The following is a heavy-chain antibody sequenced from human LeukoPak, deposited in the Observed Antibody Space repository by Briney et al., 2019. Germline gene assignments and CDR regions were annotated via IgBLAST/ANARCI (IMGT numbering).Heavy chain of an antibody. V-gene: IGHV1-24*01. CDR2: FDPEDGET. CDR3: ATMYSSSWYVREGWFDP. CDR1: GYTLTELS. Sequence: ASVKVSCKVSGYTLTELSMHWVRQAPGEGLEWMGGFDPEDGETIYAQKFQGRVTMTEDTSTDTAYMELSSLRSEDTAVYYCATMYSSSWYVREGWFDPWGQGTLVTVSS. J-gene: IGHJ5*02. D-gene: IGHD6-13*01.